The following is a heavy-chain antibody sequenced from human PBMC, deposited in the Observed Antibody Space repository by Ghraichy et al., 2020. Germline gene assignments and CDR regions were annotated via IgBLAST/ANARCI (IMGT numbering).Heavy chain of an antibody. CDR2: IDKDGRPE. CDR1: GFPFHVYW. J-gene: IGHJ5*02. V-gene: IGHV3-7*01. D-gene: IGHD1-26*01. Sequence: GGSLRLSCAASGFPFHVYWMSWVRQAPGKGLEWVANIDKDGRPEYYADSLKGRFSISKDNTENSLYLQMNSLRAEDTALYYCVRAGTLPTCEAWGQVPLVTVSS. CDR3: VRAGTLPTCEA.